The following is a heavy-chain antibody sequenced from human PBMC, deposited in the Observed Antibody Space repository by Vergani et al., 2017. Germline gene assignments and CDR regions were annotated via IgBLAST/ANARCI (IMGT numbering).Heavy chain of an antibody. CDR2: INCNSGGT. CDR3: ARAPRLSSGWYAGWFDL. D-gene: IGHD6-19*01. J-gene: IGHJ5*02. Sequence: QMQLVQSGAEVKKTGSSVKVSCKASGYTFTYRYLHWVRQAPGQALEWMGWINCNSGGTKYAQKFEGRVTMTRDTSINTAYLDLSRLRSDDTAMYFCARAPRLSSGWYAGWFDLWGQGTLVTVSS. CDR1: GYTFTYRY. V-gene: IGHV1-2*02.